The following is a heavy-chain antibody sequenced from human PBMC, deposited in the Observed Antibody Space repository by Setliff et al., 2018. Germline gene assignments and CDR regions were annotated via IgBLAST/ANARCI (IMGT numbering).Heavy chain of an antibody. V-gene: IGHV1-8*02. CDR1: GYTFISYD. CDR2: VNPNSGNT. CDR3: ARSSPEIRKHNAFDI. D-gene: IGHD6-6*01. J-gene: IGHJ3*02. Sequence: ASVKVSCKASGYTFISYDINWVRQATGQGLEWMGWVNPNSGNTGYAQKFQGRVTMTRNTSISTAYMELSSLRAEDTAVYYCARSSPEIRKHNAFDIWGQGTMVTVSS.